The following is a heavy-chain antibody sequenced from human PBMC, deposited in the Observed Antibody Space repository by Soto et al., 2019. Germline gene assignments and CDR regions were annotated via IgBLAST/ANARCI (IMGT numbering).Heavy chain of an antibody. V-gene: IGHV1-2*04. J-gene: IGHJ6*03. CDR2: INPNSGGT. CDR3: ARSRIDYYYYMDV. Sequence: VASVKVSCKASGYTFTGYYMHWVRQAPGQGLEWMGWINPNSGGTNYAQKFQGWVTMTRDTSISTAYMELSRLRSDDTAVYYCARSRIDYYYYMDVWGKGTTVTVSS. CDR1: GYTFTGYY.